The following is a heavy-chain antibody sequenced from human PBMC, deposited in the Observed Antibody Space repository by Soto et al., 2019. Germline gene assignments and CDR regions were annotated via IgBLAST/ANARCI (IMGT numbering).Heavy chain of an antibody. V-gene: IGHV3-30*18. Sequence: GGSLXLSCAASGFTFSSYGMHWVRQAPGKGLEWVAVISYDGSNKYYADSVKGRFTISRDNSKNTLYLQMNSLRAEDTAVYYCANLAYFVWFGRPGMDVWGQGTTVTVSS. J-gene: IGHJ6*02. CDR1: GFTFSSYG. D-gene: IGHD3-10*01. CDR2: ISYDGSNK. CDR3: ANLAYFVWFGRPGMDV.